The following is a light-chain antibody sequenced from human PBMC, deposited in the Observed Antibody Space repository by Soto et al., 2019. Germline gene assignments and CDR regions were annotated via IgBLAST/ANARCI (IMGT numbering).Light chain of an antibody. Sequence: QSVLTQPASVSGSPGQSITISCTGTSSDVGGYNYVSWYQQHPGKAPKLMIYDVSNRPSGVSNRFSGSKSGNTASLTISGLQAEDEADYYCSSYTSSSTLYVFGPGTTLTVL. CDR2: DVS. CDR1: SSDVGGYNY. V-gene: IGLV2-14*01. CDR3: SSYTSSSTLYV. J-gene: IGLJ1*01.